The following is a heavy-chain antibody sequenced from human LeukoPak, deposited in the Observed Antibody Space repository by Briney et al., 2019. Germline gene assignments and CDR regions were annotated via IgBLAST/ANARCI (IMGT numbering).Heavy chain of an antibody. CDR1: GYIFTRYG. CDR3: ARAARPYYYDSSGAFSDY. J-gene: IGHJ4*02. Sequence: ASVKVSCKASGYIFTRYGIRWVGQAPGQGLEWMGWISAYNGNTNYAQKLQGRVTMTTDTSTSTAYMELRSLRSDDTAVYYCARAARPYYYDSSGAFSDYWGQGTLVTVSS. D-gene: IGHD3-22*01. V-gene: IGHV1-18*01. CDR2: ISAYNGNT.